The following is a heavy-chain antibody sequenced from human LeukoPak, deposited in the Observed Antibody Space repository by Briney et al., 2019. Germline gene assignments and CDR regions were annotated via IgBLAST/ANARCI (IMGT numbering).Heavy chain of an antibody. CDR1: GFTFNTYA. CDR3: VKDRVYGDGPWASPFDY. D-gene: IGHD4-17*01. CDR2: ISTSGHI. J-gene: IGHJ4*02. V-gene: IGHV3-64D*06. Sequence: PGGSLRLSCSASGFTFNTYAMHWVRQAPGKGLEYVSGISTSGHIHYADSVKGRFTISRDNSQNTLYLQMGSLRPEDTAVYYCVKDRVYGDGPWASPFDYWGQGTLVTVSS.